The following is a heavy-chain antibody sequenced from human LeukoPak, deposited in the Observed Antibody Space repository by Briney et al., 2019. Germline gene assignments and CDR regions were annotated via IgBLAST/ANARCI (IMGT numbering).Heavy chain of an antibody. V-gene: IGHV4-39*07. D-gene: IGHD7-27*01. CDR2: IYYSGST. CDR1: GGSISSSSYY. J-gene: IGHJ5*02. Sequence: TPSETLSLTCTVSGGSISSSSYYWGWIRQPPGKGLEWIGSIYYSGSTYYNPSLKSRVTISVDTSKNQFSLKLSSVTAADTAVYYCAREANWESRGFDPWGQGTLVTVSS. CDR3: AREANWESRGFDP.